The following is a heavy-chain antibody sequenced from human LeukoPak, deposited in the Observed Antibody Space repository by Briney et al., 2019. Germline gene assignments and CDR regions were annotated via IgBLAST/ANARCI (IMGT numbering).Heavy chain of an antibody. CDR1: GFTFSSYA. D-gene: IGHD3-22*01. V-gene: IGHV3-21*01. Sequence: GGSLRLSCAASGFTFSSYAMSWVRQVPGKGLEWVSSFGTRSTSIYHAGSVKGRFAISRDNAKNSLYLQMNSLRAEDTALYYCAREVSEGFDFWGQGTLVTVSS. J-gene: IGHJ4*02. CDR2: FGTRSTSI. CDR3: AREVSEGFDF.